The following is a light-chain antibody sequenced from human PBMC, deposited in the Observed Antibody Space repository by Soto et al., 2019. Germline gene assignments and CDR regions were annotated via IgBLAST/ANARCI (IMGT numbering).Light chain of an antibody. CDR3: QQRSLGT. Sequence: EILLTQSPATLSLSRGERATLSCRASQSVSSYLAWYQQKPGQAPRLLIYDVSSRATGIPARFSGSGSGTDFTLTISGLEPEDVAVYYCQQRSLGTFGPGTKVDIK. J-gene: IGKJ3*01. CDR1: QSVSSY. CDR2: DVS. V-gene: IGKV3-11*01.